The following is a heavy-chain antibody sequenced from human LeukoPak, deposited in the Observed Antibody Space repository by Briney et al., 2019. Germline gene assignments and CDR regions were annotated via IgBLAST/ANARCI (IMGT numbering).Heavy chain of an antibody. J-gene: IGHJ4*02. CDR3: VKDERFGEIYVGY. D-gene: IGHD3-10*01. V-gene: IGHV3-64D*06. Sequence: GGSLRLSCSASGFTFSSYAMHWVRQAPGKGLEYVSAISSNGGSTYYADSVKGRFTISRDNSKNTLYLQMSSLRAEDTAVYYCVKDERFGEIYVGYWGQGTLVTVSS. CDR1: GFTFSSYA. CDR2: ISSNGGST.